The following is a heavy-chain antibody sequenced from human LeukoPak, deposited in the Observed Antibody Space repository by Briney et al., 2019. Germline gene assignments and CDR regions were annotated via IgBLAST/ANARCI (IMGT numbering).Heavy chain of an antibody. CDR1: GFTFSSYA. CDR2: ISGSGGST. V-gene: IGHV3-23*01. J-gene: IGHJ4*02. Sequence: PGGSLRLSCAASGFTFSSYAMSWVRQAPGRGLEWVSAISGSGGSTYYADSVKGRFTISRDNSKNTLYLQMNSLRAEDTAVYYCAECRSSYPYYFDYWGQGTLVTVSS. CDR3: AECRSSYPYYFDY. D-gene: IGHD1-26*01.